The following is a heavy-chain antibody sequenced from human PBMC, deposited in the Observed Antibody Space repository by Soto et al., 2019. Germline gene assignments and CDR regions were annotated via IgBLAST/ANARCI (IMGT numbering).Heavy chain of an antibody. CDR3: TTGSTSTKNY. CDR2: IKSKTDGGTT. D-gene: IGHD6-6*01. Sequence: EVQLVESGGGLVIPGGPLRLSGAASGFTFSIAWLSWARQLPGKGLDWVGRIKSKTDGGTTDYTAPVKGRFTISRDDSKNTLYLQMNSLKIEDTAVYYCTTGSTSTKNYWGQGTLVTVSS. J-gene: IGHJ4*02. CDR1: GFTFSIAW. V-gene: IGHV3-15*01.